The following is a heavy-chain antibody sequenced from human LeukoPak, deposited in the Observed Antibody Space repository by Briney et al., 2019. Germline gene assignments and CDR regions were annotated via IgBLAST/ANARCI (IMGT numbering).Heavy chain of an antibody. CDR2: INPNSGGT. D-gene: IGHD2-2*02. J-gene: IGHJ5*02. V-gene: IGHV1-2*02. CDR1: GYTFTGYY. CDR3: ARRYCSTSSCYSWFDP. Sequence: GASVKVSCKASGYTFTGYYMHWVRQAPGQGLEWMGWINPNSGGTNYAQKFQGRVTMTRDTSINTAYMELSRLRSDDTAVYYCARRYCSTSSCYSWFDPWGQGTLVTVSS.